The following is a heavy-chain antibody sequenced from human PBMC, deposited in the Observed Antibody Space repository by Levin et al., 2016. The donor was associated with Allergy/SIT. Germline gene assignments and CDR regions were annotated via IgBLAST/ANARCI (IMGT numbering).Heavy chain of an antibody. Sequence: WIRQPPGKGLEWIGFIYYTGTTYFNPSLKSRVTMSVVTSQNQFSLRLSSVTAADTAVYYCAKSTTMTEFIDYWGQGTLVTVSS. CDR2: IYYTGTT. CDR3: AKSTTMTEFIDY. J-gene: IGHJ4*02. D-gene: IGHD5/OR15-5a*01. V-gene: IGHV4-39*01.